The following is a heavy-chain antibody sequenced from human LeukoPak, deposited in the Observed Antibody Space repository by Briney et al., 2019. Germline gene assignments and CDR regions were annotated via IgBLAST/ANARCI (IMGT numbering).Heavy chain of an antibody. CDR2: TYYRSKWYN. CDR1: GDSVSSNSAA. Sequence: SQTLSLTCAISGDSVSSNSAAWNWIRQSPSRGLEWLGRTYYRSKWYNDYAVSVKSRITINPDTSKNQFSLQLNSVTPEDTAVYYCARARGATSALKPSYYFDYWGQGILVTVSS. CDR3: ARARGATSALKPSYYFDY. D-gene: IGHD1-26*01. J-gene: IGHJ4*02. V-gene: IGHV6-1*01.